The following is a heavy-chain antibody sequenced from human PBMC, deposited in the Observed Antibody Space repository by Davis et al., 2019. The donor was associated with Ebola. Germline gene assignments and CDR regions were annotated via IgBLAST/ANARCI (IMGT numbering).Heavy chain of an antibody. V-gene: IGHV3-11*06. J-gene: IGHJ4*02. D-gene: IGHD3-10*01. CDR3: ARGRFGELPFDY. CDR1: GFTFSDYY. CDR2: ISSSSSYT. Sequence: GESLKISCAASGFTFSDYYMSWIRQAPGKGLEWVSYISSSSSYTNYADSVKGRFTISRDNAKNSLYLQMNSLRAEDTAVYYCARGRFGELPFDYWGQGTLVTVPS.